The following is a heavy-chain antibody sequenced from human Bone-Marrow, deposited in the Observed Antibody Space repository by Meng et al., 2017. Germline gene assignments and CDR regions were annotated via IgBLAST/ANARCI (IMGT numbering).Heavy chain of an antibody. CDR3: ARGQYFSWWELLPAFWFDP. V-gene: IGHV4-4*02. D-gene: IGHD1-26*01. J-gene: IGHJ5*02. Sequence: VQLQESGLGLVKPSGTLSLTCAVSGGSISSSNWWSWVRQPPGKGLEWIGEIYHSGSTNYNPSLKSRVTISVDKSKNQFSLKLSSVTAADTAVYYCARGQYFSWWELLPAFWFDPWGQGTLVTVSS. CDR1: GGSISSSNW. CDR2: IYHSGST.